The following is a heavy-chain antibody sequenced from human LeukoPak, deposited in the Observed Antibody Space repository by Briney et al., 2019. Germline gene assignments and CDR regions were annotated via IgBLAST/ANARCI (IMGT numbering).Heavy chain of an antibody. J-gene: IGHJ4*02. Sequence: GGSLRLSCAASGFTFSSYSMNWVRQAPGKGLEWVSIISSSSSYIYYTDSVKGRFTVSRDNAKNLLYLQMNSLRVEDTAVYYCARDGGRMDYWGQGTLVTVSS. D-gene: IGHD3-16*01. CDR2: ISSSSSYI. CDR1: GFTFSSYS. CDR3: ARDGGRMDY. V-gene: IGHV3-21*01.